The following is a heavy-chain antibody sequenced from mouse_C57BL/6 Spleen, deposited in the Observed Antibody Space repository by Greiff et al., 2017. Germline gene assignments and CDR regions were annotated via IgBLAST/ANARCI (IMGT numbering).Heavy chain of an antibody. CDR2: INPNNGGT. D-gene: IGHD3-2*02. J-gene: IGHJ2*01. V-gene: IGHV1-26*01. Sequence: VQLQQSGPELVKPGASVKISCKASGYTFTDYYMNWVKQSHGKSLEWIGDINPNNGGTSYNQKFKGKATLTVDKSSSTAYMELRSLTSEDSAVYYCASGTAQATPDYWGQGTTLTVSS. CDR1: GYTFTDYY. CDR3: ASGTAQATPDY.